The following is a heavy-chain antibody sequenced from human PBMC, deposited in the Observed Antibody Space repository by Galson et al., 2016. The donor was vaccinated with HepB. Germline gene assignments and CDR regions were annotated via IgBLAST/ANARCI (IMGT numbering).Heavy chain of an antibody. D-gene: IGHD6-19*01. CDR2: TSHDGSNE. CDR3: AKGGPGIAVPADL. J-gene: IGHJ5*02. CDR1: GLIFSNHA. V-gene: IGHV3-30*18. Sequence: SLRLSCAASGLIFSNHAMHWVRQAPGQGLEWVAVTSHDGSNEYYADSVKGRFAISRDNPKNALYLQMNRLTAGDTAVYYCAKGGPGIAVPADLWGQGILVTVSS.